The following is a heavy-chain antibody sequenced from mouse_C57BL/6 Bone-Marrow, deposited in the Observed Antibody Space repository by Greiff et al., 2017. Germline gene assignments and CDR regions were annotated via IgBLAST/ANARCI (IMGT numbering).Heavy chain of an antibody. J-gene: IGHJ2*01. CDR2: IYPGSGST. Sequence: VQLQQPGAELVKPGASVKMSCKASGYTFTSYWITWVKQRPGQGLEWIGDIYPGSGSTNYNEKFKSKATLTVDTSSSAAYMLLSSLTSEYSAFYFCARGIYDGYYGYWGQGTTLTVSS. V-gene: IGHV1-55*01. CDR1: GYTFTSYW. CDR3: ARGIYDGYYGY. D-gene: IGHD2-3*01.